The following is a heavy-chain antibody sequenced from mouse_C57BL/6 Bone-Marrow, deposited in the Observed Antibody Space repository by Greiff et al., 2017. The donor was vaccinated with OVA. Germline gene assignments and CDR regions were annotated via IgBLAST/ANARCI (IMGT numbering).Heavy chain of an antibody. Sequence: VQLQQPGAELVKPGASLKLSCKASGYTFTSYWMHWVKQRPGRGLEWIGRIDPNSGGTKYNEKFKSKATLTVDKPSSTAYMQLSSLTSEDSAVYYCARWSLPYAMDYWGQGTSVTVSS. D-gene: IGHD6-2*01. V-gene: IGHV1-72*01. CDR3: ARWSLPYAMDY. CDR2: IDPNSGGT. CDR1: GYTFTSYW. J-gene: IGHJ4*01.